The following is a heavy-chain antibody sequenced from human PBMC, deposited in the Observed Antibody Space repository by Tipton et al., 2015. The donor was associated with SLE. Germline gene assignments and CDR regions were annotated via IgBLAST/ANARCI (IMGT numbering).Heavy chain of an antibody. CDR2: IYYSGST. J-gene: IGHJ4*02. CDR3: AREGIAARRGYFDY. V-gene: IGHV4-59*01. Sequence: TLSLTCTVSGGSISSYYWSWIRQPPWKGLEWIGYIYYSGSTNYNPSLKRRVTISVDTSKNQFSLKLSSVTAADTAVYYCAREGIAARRGYFDYWGQGTLVTVSA. D-gene: IGHD6-6*01. CDR1: GGSISSYY.